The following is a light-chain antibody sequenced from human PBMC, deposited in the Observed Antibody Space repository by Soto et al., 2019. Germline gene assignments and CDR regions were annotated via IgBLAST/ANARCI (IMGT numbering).Light chain of an antibody. CDR3: QQYNSYWP. CDR1: QSLSSW. CDR2: KTS. Sequence: DIQMTQSPSTLSASVGDRVTITCRASQSLSSWLAWYQQKPGKAPKLLIYKTSTLESGVPARFSGSGSGTEFTLTISSLQPDDFANYYCQQYNSYWPFGQGTKVDIK. V-gene: IGKV1-5*03. J-gene: IGKJ1*01.